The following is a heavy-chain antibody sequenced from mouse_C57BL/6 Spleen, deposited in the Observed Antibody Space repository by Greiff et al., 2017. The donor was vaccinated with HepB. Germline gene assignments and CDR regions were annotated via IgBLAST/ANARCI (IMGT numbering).Heavy chain of an antibody. J-gene: IGHJ2*01. Sequence: VQLQQSGPELVKPGASVKISCKASGYAFSSSWMNWVKQRPGQGLEWIGRIYPGDGDTNYNGKFKGKATLTADKSSSTAYMQLSSLPSEDSAVYVCARGDGYYNDYWGQGTTLTVST. CDR1: GYAFSSSW. V-gene: IGHV1-82*01. CDR3: ARGDGYYNDY. D-gene: IGHD2-3*01. CDR2: IYPGDGDT.